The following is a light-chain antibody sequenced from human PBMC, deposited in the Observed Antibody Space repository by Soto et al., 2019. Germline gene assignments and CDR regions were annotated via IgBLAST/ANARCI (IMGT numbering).Light chain of an antibody. V-gene: IGKV3-20*01. Sequence: VLTHSPDTLSLPPGERATRSCRAGQSISGTFLNWYQQKPGQAPRLLIYGASNRATGTPDRFSGSGPGTDFTLTISRLEPEDFAVYFCQQYDNLSWTFGQGTNVDIK. J-gene: IGKJ1*01. CDR1: QSISGTF. CDR3: QQYDNLSWT. CDR2: GAS.